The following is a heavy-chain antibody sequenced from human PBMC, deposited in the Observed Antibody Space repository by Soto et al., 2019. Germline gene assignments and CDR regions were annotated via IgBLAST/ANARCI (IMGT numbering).Heavy chain of an antibody. V-gene: IGHV1-18*01. CDR2: ISAYSNKT. CDR1: GYTFNGYG. J-gene: IGHJ4*02. Sequence: QVQLMQSGPEVKKPGASVKVSCKASGYTFNGYGISWVRQAPGQGLEWMGWISAYSNKTNYAQKLQDRSTMTTDTSTTTANMQLRSLGSADTAGYYGARDRRRITSIDASDFWGPGTLVTVSS. CDR3: ARDRRRITSIDASDF.